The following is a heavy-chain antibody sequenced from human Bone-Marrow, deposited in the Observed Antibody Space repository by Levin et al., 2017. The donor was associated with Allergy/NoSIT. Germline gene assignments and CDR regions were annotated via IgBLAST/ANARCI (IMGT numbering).Heavy chain of an antibody. D-gene: IGHD3-22*01. CDR2: IYTTGST. CDR3: ARAHYYDRTFDP. CDR1: GGSITSYY. V-gene: IGHV4-4*07. Sequence: SETLSLTCTVSGGSITSYYWTWIRQSAGRGLEWIGRIYTTGSTNYNPSLKSRVTISIDTSKNQFSLRLTSVTAADTAVYYCARAHYYDRTFDPWGQGTLVTVSS. J-gene: IGHJ5*02.